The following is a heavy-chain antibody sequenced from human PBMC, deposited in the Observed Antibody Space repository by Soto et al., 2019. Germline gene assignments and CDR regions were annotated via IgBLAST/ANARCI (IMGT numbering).Heavy chain of an antibody. CDR1: GYTFTSYG. D-gene: IGHD3-22*01. CDR3: ARDRYYYDSSAYYSFDY. Sequence: ASLKVSCKASGYTFTSYGISWVRQAPGQGLEWMGWISAYNGNTNYAQKLQGRVTMTTDTSTSTAYMELRSLRSDDTAVYYCARDRYYYDSSAYYSFDYWGQGTLVTVSS. CDR2: ISAYNGNT. V-gene: IGHV1-18*01. J-gene: IGHJ4*02.